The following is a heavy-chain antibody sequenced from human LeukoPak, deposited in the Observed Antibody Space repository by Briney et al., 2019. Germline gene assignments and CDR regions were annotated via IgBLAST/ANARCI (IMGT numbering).Heavy chain of an antibody. CDR3: AREGGHGGYLDY. CDR1: GGTFSSYA. CDR2: IIPIFGTA. Sequence: SVKVSCKASGGTFSSYAISWVRQAPGQGLECMGGIIPIFGTANYAQKFQGRVTITADKSTSTAYMELSSLRSEDTAVYYCAREGGHGGYLDYWGQGTLVTVSS. V-gene: IGHV1-69*06. J-gene: IGHJ4*02. D-gene: IGHD3-10*01.